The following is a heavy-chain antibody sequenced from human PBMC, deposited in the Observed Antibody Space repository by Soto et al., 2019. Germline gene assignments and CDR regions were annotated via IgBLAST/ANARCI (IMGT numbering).Heavy chain of an antibody. J-gene: IGHJ5*01. Sequence: SETLSLPCAVYGGSFSGHSWTWIRQSPGKGLEWIGDINHSGRGNYSPSLKSRVTISLDTSKNQFSLTLSAVTAADTAMYYCSTRAYDTNGYYRFDPWGQGTLVTVSS. V-gene: IGHV4-34*01. CDR1: GGSFSGHS. CDR2: INHSGRG. D-gene: IGHD3-22*01. CDR3: STRAYDTNGYYRFDP.